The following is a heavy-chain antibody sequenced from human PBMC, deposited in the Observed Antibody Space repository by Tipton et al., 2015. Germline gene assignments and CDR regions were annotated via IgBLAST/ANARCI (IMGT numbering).Heavy chain of an antibody. CDR1: GFTFSSYW. V-gene: IGHV3-7*01. Sequence: GSLRLSCAASGFTFSSYWMSWVRQAPGKGLEWVANINQDGSERFFVDSVKGRFTVSRDNAKNSMYLQMTNLRAEDTAVYYCATYYYASHGPNLDWWGFLDYWGQGALVTVSS. CDR3: ATYYYASHGPNLDWWGFLDY. CDR2: INQDGSER. D-gene: IGHD3-22*01. J-gene: IGHJ4*02.